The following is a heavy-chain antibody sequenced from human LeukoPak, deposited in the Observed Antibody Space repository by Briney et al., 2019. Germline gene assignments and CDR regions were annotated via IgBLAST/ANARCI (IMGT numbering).Heavy chain of an antibody. D-gene: IGHD5-12*01. CDR1: GFSIRGYW. J-gene: IGHJ4*02. V-gene: IGHV3-74*01. CDR3: VRDGDAYDFDY. CDR2: IKSDGSWT. Sequence: GGSLRLSCAASGFSIRGYWMHWVRQAPGQGLMWVSRIKSDGSWTNYADSVRGRFTISRDNAKNTLYLQMIGLRAEDTAIYYCVRDGDAYDFDYWGQGILVTVSS.